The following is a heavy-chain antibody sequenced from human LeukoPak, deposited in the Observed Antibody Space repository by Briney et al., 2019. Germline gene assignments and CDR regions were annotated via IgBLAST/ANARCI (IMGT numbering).Heavy chain of an antibody. J-gene: IGHJ4*02. CDR1: GFIFGGYT. V-gene: IGHV3-48*04. CDR3: ARAPIVVVPAAQFDY. CDR2: ISASGGNM. D-gene: IGHD2-2*01. Sequence: GGSLRLSCAGSGFIFGGYTMSWVRQAPGKGLEWLSYISASGGNMFYADSVKGRFTISRDNAKNSLYLQMNSLRAEDTAVYYCARAPIVVVPAAQFDYWGQGILVTVSS.